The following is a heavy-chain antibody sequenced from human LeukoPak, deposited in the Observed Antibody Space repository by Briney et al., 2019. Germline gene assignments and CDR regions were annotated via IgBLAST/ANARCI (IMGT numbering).Heavy chain of an antibody. D-gene: IGHD1-26*01. CDR3: AKTNSGSYLGGYYFDY. CDR2: ISGSGDST. Sequence: GGSLRLSCAASGFTFSSYAMSWVRQAPGKGLEWVSAISGSGDSTYYADSVKGRFTISRDNSKNTLYLQMNSLRAEDTAVYYCAKTNSGSYLGGYYFDYWGQGTLVAVSS. J-gene: IGHJ4*02. CDR1: GFTFSSYA. V-gene: IGHV3-23*01.